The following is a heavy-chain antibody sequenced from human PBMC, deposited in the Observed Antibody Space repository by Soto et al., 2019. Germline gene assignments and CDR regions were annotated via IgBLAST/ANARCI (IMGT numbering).Heavy chain of an antibody. CDR2: IWYDGSNK. J-gene: IGHJ4*02. D-gene: IGHD6-19*01. V-gene: IGHV3-33*01. CDR1: GFTFSSYG. CDR3: ARDRRSSGLDY. Sequence: QVQLVESGGGVVQPGRSLRLSCAASGFTFSSYGMHWVRQAPGKGLEWVAVIWYDGSNKYYADSVKGRFTISRDNSKHTLYLQMNSLRAEDTAVYYCARDRRSSGLDYWGQGTLVTVSS.